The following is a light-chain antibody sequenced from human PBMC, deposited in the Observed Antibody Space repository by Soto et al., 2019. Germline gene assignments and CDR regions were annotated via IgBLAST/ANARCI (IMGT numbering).Light chain of an antibody. CDR2: INN. CDR1: SSNIGAGYD. Sequence: QSVLTQPPSVSGAPGQRVTMSCTGSSSNIGAGYDVHWYQQLPGTAPKLLIYINNNRPSGVPDRFSASKSGTSASLAITGLQADDEADYYCQSYDSSLSGVVFGGGTKVTVL. CDR3: QSYDSSLSGVV. V-gene: IGLV1-40*01. J-gene: IGLJ2*01.